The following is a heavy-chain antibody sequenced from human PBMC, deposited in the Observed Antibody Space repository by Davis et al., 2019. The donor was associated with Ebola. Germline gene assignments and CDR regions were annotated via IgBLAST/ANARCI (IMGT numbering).Heavy chain of an antibody. V-gene: IGHV3-23*01. CDR3: AKVPLLGSSSAGRVIFYYYYYMDV. J-gene: IGHJ6*03. Sequence: PGGSLRLSCAASGFTFSSYAMSWVRQAPGKGLEWVSAISGSGGSTYYADSVKGRFTISRDNSKNTLYLQMNSLRAEDTAVYYCAKVPLLGSSSAGRVIFYYYYYMDVWGKGTTVTVSS. CDR1: GFTFSSYA. D-gene: IGHD6-6*01. CDR2: ISGSGGST.